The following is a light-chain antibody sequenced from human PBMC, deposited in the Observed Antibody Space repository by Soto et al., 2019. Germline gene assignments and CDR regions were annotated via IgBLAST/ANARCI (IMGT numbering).Light chain of an antibody. V-gene: IGKV1-5*03. J-gene: IGKJ1*01. CDR3: QQSNNYPWT. CDR1: QSIRSS. Sequence: DIQMTQSPSTLSASVGDRVTITCRASQSIRSSLAWYQQKPGKAPKLLIYEASNSESGVPLRFSGSGSGTEFTLTISSLQPDDFATYYCQQSNNYPWTFGQGTKVESK. CDR2: EAS.